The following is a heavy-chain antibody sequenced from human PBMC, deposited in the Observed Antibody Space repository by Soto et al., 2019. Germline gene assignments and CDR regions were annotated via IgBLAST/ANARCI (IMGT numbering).Heavy chain of an antibody. J-gene: IGHJ6*02. V-gene: IGHV1-8*01. D-gene: IGHD3-3*01. CDR3: AREGPRFLEWLLSLRGSSGMDV. Sequence: ASVKVSCKASGYTFTSYDINWVRQATGQGLEWMGWMNPNSGNTGYAQKFQGRVTMTRNTSISTAYMELSSLRPEDTAVYYCAREGPRFLEWLLSLRGSSGMDVWGQGTTVTVSS. CDR2: MNPNSGNT. CDR1: GYTFTSYD.